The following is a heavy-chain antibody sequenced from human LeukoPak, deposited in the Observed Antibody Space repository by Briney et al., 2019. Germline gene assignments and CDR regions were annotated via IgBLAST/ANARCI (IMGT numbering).Heavy chain of an antibody. D-gene: IGHD2-8*01. V-gene: IGHV3-20*04. CDR2: INLKGIST. J-gene: IGHJ4*02. CDR3: ARGSSGGGYCTNGVCHEYYFDN. CDR1: GFTFDEYG. Sequence: GGSLRLSCAASGFTFDEYGMAWVPQVPGKGLGGVSTINLKGISTRYVDPLHGRFTISRDNGKNSLYLKMNSLRDDDTAFYFCARGSSGGGYCTNGVCHEYYFDNWGQGTLVTVSS.